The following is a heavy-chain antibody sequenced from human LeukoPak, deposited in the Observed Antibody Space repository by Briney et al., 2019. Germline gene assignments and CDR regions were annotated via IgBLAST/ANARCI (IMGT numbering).Heavy chain of an antibody. D-gene: IGHD4-11*01. V-gene: IGHV3-23*01. CDR1: GFTFSSYA. CDR2: ISGSGGST. CDR3: AKDNYRTLQTGQYFDY. J-gene: IGHJ4*02. Sequence: PGGSLRLSCAASGFTFSSYAMSWVRQAPGKGLEWVSAISGSGGSTYYADSVKGRFTISRDNSKNTLYLQMNSLRAEDTAIYYCAKDNYRTLQTGQYFDYWGQGTLVTVSS.